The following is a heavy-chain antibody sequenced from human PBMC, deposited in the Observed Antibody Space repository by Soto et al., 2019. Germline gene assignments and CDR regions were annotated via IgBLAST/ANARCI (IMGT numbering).Heavy chain of an antibody. Sequence: EVQLVESGGDLVQPGGSLRLSCAASGFTFSTYWMHWVRQAPGKGLLWVSRIKTDGTYATYADSVKGRFTISRDNAKNTLYLQMNSGRVEDAAVYYCAAGGSGYYANWGQGTLVTVSS. J-gene: IGHJ4*02. D-gene: IGHD3-22*01. CDR1: GFTFSTYW. V-gene: IGHV3-74*01. CDR2: IKTDGTYA. CDR3: AAGGSGYYAN.